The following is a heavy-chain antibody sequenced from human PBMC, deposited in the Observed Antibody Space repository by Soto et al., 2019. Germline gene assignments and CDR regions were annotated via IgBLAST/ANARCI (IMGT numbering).Heavy chain of an antibody. CDR3: ARDPDSSGYYYFDY. CDR1: GFTFSTYG. V-gene: IGHV3-64*01. Sequence: GSLRLSCAASGFTFSTYGMTWVRQAPGKGLEYVSAISSYGGSTYYANSVKGRFTISRDNSKNTLYLQMGSLRAEDMAVYYCARDPDSSGYYYFDYWGQGTLVTVSS. CDR2: ISSYGGST. D-gene: IGHD3-22*01. J-gene: IGHJ4*02.